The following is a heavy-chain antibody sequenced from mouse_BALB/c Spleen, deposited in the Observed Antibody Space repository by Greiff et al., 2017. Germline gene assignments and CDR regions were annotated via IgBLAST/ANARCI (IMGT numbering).Heavy chain of an antibody. CDR3: ARSRGYDVGAMDY. Sequence: VHVKQSGPELVKPGASVKMSCKASGYTFTSYVMHWVKQKPGQGLEWIGYINPYNDGTKYNEKFKGKATLTSDKSSSTAYMELSSLTSEDSAVYYCARSRGYDVGAMDYWGQGTSVTVSS. D-gene: IGHD2-2*01. CDR1: GYTFTSYV. CDR2: INPYNDGT. V-gene: IGHV1-14*01. J-gene: IGHJ4*01.